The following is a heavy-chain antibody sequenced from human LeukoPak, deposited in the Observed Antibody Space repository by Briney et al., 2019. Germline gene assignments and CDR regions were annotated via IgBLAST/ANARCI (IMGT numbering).Heavy chain of an antibody. CDR3: ARDRRTAVAEYNWFDP. Sequence: SETLSLTCTVSGGSISSSSYYWGWIRQPPGKGLEWIGSIYYSGSTYYNPSLKSRVTISVDTSKNQFSLKPSSVTAADTAVYYCARDRRTAVAEYNWFDPWGQGTLVTVSS. V-gene: IGHV4-39*02. J-gene: IGHJ5*02. D-gene: IGHD6-19*01. CDR1: GGSISSSSYY. CDR2: IYYSGST.